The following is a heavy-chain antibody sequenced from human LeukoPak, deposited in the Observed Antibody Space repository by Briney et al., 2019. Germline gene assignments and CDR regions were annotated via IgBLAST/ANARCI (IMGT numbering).Heavy chain of an antibody. CDR1: GFTFSSYW. J-gene: IGHJ6*02. CDR2: IKQDGSEK. Sequence: GGSLRLSCAASGFTFSSYWMSWVRQAPGKGLEWVANIKQDGSEKYYVDSVKGRFTISRDNAKNSLYLQMNSLRAEDTAVYYCARDLYGDYAYGMDVWGQGTTVTVSS. V-gene: IGHV3-7*01. CDR3: ARDLYGDYAYGMDV. D-gene: IGHD4-17*01.